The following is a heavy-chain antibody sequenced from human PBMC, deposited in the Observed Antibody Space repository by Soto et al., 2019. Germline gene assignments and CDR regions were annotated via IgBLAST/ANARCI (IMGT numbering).Heavy chain of an antibody. D-gene: IGHD2-2*02. CDR1: GDSVNSYY. J-gene: IGHJ3*01. Sequence: SETLSLTCTVTGDSVNSYYWSGMRQPPGKGLECMGYVYYSGSINYNRSLKIRVTMSVDKSRNHFSLELTSVTAADTAVYYCARVEDCSNYCYTAFDGWGLGTMVNVSS. CDR3: ARVEDCSNYCYTAFDG. V-gene: IGHV4-59*02. CDR2: VYYSGSI.